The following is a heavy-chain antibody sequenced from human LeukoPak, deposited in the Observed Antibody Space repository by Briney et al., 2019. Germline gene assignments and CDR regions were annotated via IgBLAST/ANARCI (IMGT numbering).Heavy chain of an antibody. V-gene: IGHV3-11*06. CDR2: ISSSSSYT. CDR3: ARRRGDGYGYGY. J-gene: IGHJ4*02. D-gene: IGHD5-12*01. CDR1: GFTFSDYY. Sequence: GGSLSLSCAASGFTFSDYYMSWIRQAPGKGLEWASYISSSSSYTNYADSVKGRFTISRDNAKNSLYLQMNSLRAEDTAVYYCARRRGDGYGYGYWGQGTLVTVSS.